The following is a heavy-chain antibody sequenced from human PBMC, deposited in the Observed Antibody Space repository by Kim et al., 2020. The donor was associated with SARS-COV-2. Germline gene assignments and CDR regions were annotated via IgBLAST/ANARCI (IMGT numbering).Heavy chain of an antibody. CDR3: ARRLRSASSYAMDV. V-gene: IGHV1-2*02. D-gene: IGHD2-21*02. CDR2: ISPKTGAT. J-gene: IGHJ6*02. CDR1: GYTFTDYY. Sequence: ASVKVSCRASGYTFTDYYIHWLRQTPGQGPEWLGWISPKTGATIYEERFQGRITMTKDTSINTAYMELSRLASDDTAVYYCARRLRSASSYAMDVWGRGT.